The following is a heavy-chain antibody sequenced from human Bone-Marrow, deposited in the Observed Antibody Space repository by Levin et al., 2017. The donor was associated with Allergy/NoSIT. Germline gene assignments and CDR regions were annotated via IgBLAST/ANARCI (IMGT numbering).Heavy chain of an antibody. D-gene: IGHD3-16*01. J-gene: IGHJ4*02. Sequence: GESLKISCAASGFTFSSYSMNWVRQAPGKGLEWISSISSSSSFIKYAVSVEGRFTISRDNANNLLYLHMDSLRAEDTAVYYCASLLWGSYIHWGQGTLVTVSS. CDR3: ASLLWGSYIH. CDR1: GFTFSSYS. CDR2: ISSSSSFI. V-gene: IGHV3-21*01.